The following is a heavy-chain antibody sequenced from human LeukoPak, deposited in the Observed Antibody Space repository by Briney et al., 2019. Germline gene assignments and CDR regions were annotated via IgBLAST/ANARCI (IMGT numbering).Heavy chain of an antibody. V-gene: IGHV1-69*04. Sequence: SVKVSCKASGGTFSSYAISWVRQAPGQGLEWMGRIIPILGIANYAQKFQGRVTITADKSTSTAYMELSSLRSEDTAVYYCARPAVAGTEVGNYWGQGTLVTVSS. J-gene: IGHJ4*02. CDR1: GGTFSSYA. D-gene: IGHD6-19*01. CDR3: ARPAVAGTEVGNY. CDR2: IIPILGIA.